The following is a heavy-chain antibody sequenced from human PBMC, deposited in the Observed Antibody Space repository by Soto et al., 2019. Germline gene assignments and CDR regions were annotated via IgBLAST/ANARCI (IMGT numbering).Heavy chain of an antibody. CDR3: ARAPYYDFWSGYYQQNSQNNWFDP. CDR1: GGSFSGYY. Sequence: SETLSLTCAVYGGSFSGYYWSWIRQPPGKGLEWIGEINHSGSTNYNPSLKSRVTISVDTSKNQFSLKLSSVTAADTAVYYCARAPYYDFWSGYYQQNSQNNWFDPWGQGTLVTVSS. D-gene: IGHD3-3*01. CDR2: INHSGST. V-gene: IGHV4-34*01. J-gene: IGHJ5*02.